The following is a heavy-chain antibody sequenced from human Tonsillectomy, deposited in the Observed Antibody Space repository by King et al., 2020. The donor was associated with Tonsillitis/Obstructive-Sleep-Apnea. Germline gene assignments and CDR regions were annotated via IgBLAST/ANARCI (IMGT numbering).Heavy chain of an antibody. J-gene: IGHJ4*02. CDR1: GFTVSSNY. CDR3: ARGDSSGYYSAYYFDY. V-gene: IGHV3-66*01. CDR2: ICSGGST. D-gene: IGHD3-22*01. Sequence: VQLVESGGGLVQPGGSLRLSCAASGFTVSSNYMSWVRQAPGKGLEWVSVICSGGSTYYADSVKGRFTISRDNSKNTLYLQMNSLRAEDTAVYYCARGDSSGYYSAYYFDYWGQGTLVTVSS.